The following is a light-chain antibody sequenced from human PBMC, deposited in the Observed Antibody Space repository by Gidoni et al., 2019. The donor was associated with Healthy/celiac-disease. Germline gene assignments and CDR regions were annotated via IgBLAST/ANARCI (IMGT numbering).Light chain of an antibody. J-gene: IGKJ2*01. CDR2: GAS. Sequence: IVLTQFPGTLPLSSGERATLSCRANQSVSSSYLAWYQQKPGQAPRLLIYGASSRATGIPDRFSGSGSGTDFTLTISRLEPEDFAVYYCQQYRTFGQGTKLEIK. CDR1: QSVSSSY. CDR3: QQYRT. V-gene: IGKV3-20*01.